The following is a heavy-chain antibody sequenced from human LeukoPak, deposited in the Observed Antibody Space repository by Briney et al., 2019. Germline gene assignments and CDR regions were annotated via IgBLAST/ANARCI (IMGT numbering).Heavy chain of an antibody. D-gene: IGHD3-10*01. V-gene: IGHV3-64*01. CDR3: ARGGAITMVRGVYFDY. CDR2: ISSNGGST. J-gene: IGHJ4*02. CDR1: GFTLSSYA. Sequence: TGGSLRLSCAASGFTLSSYAMHWVRQAPGKGLEYVSAISSNGGSTYYANSVKGRFTISRDNSKNTLYLQMGSLRAEDMAVYYCARGGAITMVRGVYFDYWGQGTLVTVSS.